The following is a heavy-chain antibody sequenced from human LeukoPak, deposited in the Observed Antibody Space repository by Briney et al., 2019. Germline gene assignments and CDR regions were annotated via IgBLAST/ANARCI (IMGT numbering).Heavy chain of an antibody. CDR1: GYSFTTYA. J-gene: IGHJ4*02. V-gene: IGHV7-4-1*02. CDR3: ARAYQPLGGLSLPDY. Sequence: ASVKVSCKASGYSFTTYAMNWLRQAPGQGFEWMGWINPNTGNPTYAPGFTGRFVFSLDTSVSTAYLQISGLKADDTAVYYCARAYQPLGGLSLPDYWGQGTLVSVSS. D-gene: IGHD3-16*02. CDR2: INPNTGNP.